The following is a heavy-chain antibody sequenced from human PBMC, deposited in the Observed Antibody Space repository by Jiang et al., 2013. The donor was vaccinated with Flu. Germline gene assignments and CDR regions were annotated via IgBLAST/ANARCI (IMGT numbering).Heavy chain of an antibody. D-gene: IGHD6-13*01. J-gene: IGHJ4*02. CDR2: IWYDGSNK. CDR1: GFTFSSYG. Sequence: QVQLLESGGGVVQPGRSLRLSCAASGFTFSSYGMHWVRQAPGKGLEWVAVIWYDGSNKYYADSVKGRFTISRDNSKNTLYLQMNSLRAEDTAVYYCAREGYSSSGSLDYWGQGTLVTVSS. V-gene: IGHV3-33*01. CDR3: AREGYSSSGSLDY.